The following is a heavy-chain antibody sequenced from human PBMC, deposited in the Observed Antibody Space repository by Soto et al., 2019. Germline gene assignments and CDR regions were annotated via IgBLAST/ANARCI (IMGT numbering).Heavy chain of an antibody. J-gene: IGHJ4*02. CDR2: ISGSGGST. D-gene: IGHD3-3*01. V-gene: IGHV3-23*01. Sequence: LRLSCAASGFTFSSYAMGWVRQAPGKGLEWVSGISGSGGSTYYADSVKGRFTISRDNSKNTLYLQMNSLKAEDTALYYCARGVHYDFWSPLDYWGQGTLVTVSS. CDR3: ARGVHYDFWSPLDY. CDR1: GFTFSSYA.